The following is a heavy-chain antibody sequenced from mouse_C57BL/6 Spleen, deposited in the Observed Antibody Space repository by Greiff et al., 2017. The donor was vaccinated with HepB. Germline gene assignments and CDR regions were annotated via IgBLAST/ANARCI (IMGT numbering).Heavy chain of an antibody. CDR2: IDPSDSYT. J-gene: IGHJ4*01. CDR1: GYTFTSYW. D-gene: IGHD1-1*01. CDR3: ARGGSSSYYAMDY. Sequence: VQLQQSGAELVMPGASVKLSCKASGYTFTSYWMHWVKQRPGQGLEWIGEIDPSDSYTNYNQKFKGKSTLTVDKSSSTAYMQLSSLTSEDSAVYYCARGGSSSYYAMDYRGQGTSVTVSS. V-gene: IGHV1-69*01.